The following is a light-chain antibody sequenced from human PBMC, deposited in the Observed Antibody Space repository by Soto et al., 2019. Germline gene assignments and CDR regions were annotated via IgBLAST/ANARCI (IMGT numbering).Light chain of an antibody. V-gene: IGLV2-11*01. Sequence: QSALTQPRSVSGSPGQSVTISCTGTSSDVGGYNYVSWYQQHPGKAPKLMIYDVSKRPSGVPDRFSGSKSGNTASMTISGLQAEDEADNYCCAYADSYTYVFGTGTKLTV. J-gene: IGLJ1*01. CDR2: DVS. CDR3: CAYADSYTYV. CDR1: SSDVGGYNY.